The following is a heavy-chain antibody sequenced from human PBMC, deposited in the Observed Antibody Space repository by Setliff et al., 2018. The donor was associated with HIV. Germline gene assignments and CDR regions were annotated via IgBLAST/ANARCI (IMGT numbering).Heavy chain of an antibody. CDR2: FDPEDGET. CDR3: ARGGGGYYYVGAVDI. V-gene: IGHV1-24*01. J-gene: IGHJ3*02. Sequence: ASVKVSCKISGYTLTELSIHWVRQAPGKGLEWMANFDPEDGETFYAQKFQGRLTMTGNTSISTAYMELSSLRSEDTAVYYCARGGGGYYYVGAVDIWGQGTVVTVSS. D-gene: IGHD3-22*01. CDR1: GYTLTELS.